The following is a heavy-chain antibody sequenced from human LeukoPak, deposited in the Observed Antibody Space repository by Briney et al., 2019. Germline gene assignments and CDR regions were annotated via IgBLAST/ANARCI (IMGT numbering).Heavy chain of an antibody. V-gene: IGHV4-34*01. Sequence: PSETLSLTCTVSGGSISSYYWSWIRQPPGKGLEWIGEINHSGSTNYNPSLKSRVTISVDTSKNQFSLKLSSVTAADTAVYYCARTRRVLLWFGELLVDAFDIWGQGTMVTVSS. J-gene: IGHJ3*02. CDR2: INHSGST. D-gene: IGHD3-10*01. CDR3: ARTRRVLLWFGELLVDAFDI. CDR1: GGSISSYY.